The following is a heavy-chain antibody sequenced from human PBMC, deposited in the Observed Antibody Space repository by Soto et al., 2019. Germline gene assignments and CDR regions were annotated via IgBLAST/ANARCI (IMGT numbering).Heavy chain of an antibody. Sequence: XSVKVSFKASGYTFTSYGISLVRQSPGQGLEWMGWISAYNGNTNYAQKLQGRVTMTTDTSTSTAYMELRPLRSDDTAVYYCARRFYSNYEDYWGQGTLVTVSS. J-gene: IGHJ4*02. CDR1: GYTFTSYG. D-gene: IGHD4-4*01. CDR3: ARRFYSNYEDY. CDR2: ISAYNGNT. V-gene: IGHV1-18*01.